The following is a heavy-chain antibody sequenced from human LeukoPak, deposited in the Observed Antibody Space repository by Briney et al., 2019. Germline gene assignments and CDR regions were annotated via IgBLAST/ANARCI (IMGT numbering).Heavy chain of an antibody. CDR1: GFTFSNFA. CDR3: AKRLNCYFDL. Sequence: GGSLRFSCATSGFTFSNFAMTWVRQAPGKGLERVSGISGSGGTTYYADSVKGRFTISRDNSKNTLYLQMNSLRAEDTALYYCAKRLNCYFDLWGRGTLVTVSS. V-gene: IGHV3-23*01. CDR2: ISGSGGTT. J-gene: IGHJ2*01.